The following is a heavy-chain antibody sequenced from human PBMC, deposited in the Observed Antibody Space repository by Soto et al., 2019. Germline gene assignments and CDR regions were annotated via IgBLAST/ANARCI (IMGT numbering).Heavy chain of an antibody. CDR1: GGSISSSNW. D-gene: IGHD3-10*01. CDR3: ARGTGGPSCFDY. J-gene: IGHJ4*02. V-gene: IGHV4-4*02. Sequence: QVQLQESGPGLVKPSGTLSLTCAVSGGSISSSNWWSWVRQPPGKGLAWIGEIYHSGSTNYNPSLKSRVTIPVDKSKNQFALKLSSVTGADTAVYYCARGTGGPSCFDYWGQGTLVTVFS. CDR2: IYHSGST.